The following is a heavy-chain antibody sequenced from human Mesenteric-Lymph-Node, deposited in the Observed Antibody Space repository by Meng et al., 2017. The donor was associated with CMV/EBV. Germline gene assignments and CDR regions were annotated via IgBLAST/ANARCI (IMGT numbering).Heavy chain of an antibody. V-gene: IGHV4-59*01. D-gene: IGHD3-10*01. CDR2: VYLGGST. CDR1: GGSFSGYY. J-gene: IGHJ6*02. CDR3: TKDRGILENNGMDV. Sequence: SETLSLTCAVYGGSFSGYYWSWIRQPPGKGLEWIGHVYLGGSTKYNPSLKSRVTISAETSKNQFSLKVASVTAADTAVYYCTKDRGILENNGMDVWGQGTTVTVSS.